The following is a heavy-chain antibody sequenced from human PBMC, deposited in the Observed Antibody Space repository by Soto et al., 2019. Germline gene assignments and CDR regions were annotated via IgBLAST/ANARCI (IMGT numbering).Heavy chain of an antibody. D-gene: IGHD6-19*01. CDR2: ILPDSGAT. CDR3: ASVGGGWSYFHX. J-gene: IGHJ4*02. V-gene: IGHV1-2*02. Sequence: ASVKVSCKASGYTFSDYYVHWVRQAPGQGLEWMGWILPDSGATNYAQKFQGRVNVTRDTSITTAYMELSRLTSDDTAVYYCASVGGGWSYFHXWGQVTLVTVSX. CDR1: GYTFSDYY.